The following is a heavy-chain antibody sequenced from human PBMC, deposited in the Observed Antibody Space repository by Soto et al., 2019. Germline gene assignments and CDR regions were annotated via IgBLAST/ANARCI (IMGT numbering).Heavy chain of an antibody. J-gene: IGHJ4*02. CDR2: IGPYNDNT. CDR1: GYTFSDYG. Sequence: QVQLVQSGGEVKKPGASVKVSCKASGYTFSDYGISWVRQAPGQGLEWMGWIGPYNDNTNYAQKFQGRVTMTRDTSTTTAYMELRGLRSDDTAVYYCALDFWSGYYIRYFHYWGQGTLVIVSS. D-gene: IGHD3-3*01. V-gene: IGHV1-18*01. CDR3: ALDFWSGYYIRYFHY.